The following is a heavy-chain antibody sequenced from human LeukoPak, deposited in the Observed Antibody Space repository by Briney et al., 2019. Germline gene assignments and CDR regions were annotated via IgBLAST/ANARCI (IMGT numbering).Heavy chain of an antibody. CDR2: IIPIFGTA. V-gene: IGHV1-69*01. CDR3: ARGIVVPAAMMHYYYYGMDV. CDR1: GGTFSSYA. D-gene: IGHD2-2*01. J-gene: IGHJ6*02. Sequence: SVKVSCKASGGTFSSYAISWVRQAPGQGLGWMGGIIPIFGTANYAQKFQGRVTITADESTSTAYMELSSLRSEDTAVYYCARGIVVPAAMMHYYYYGMDVWGQGTTVTVSS.